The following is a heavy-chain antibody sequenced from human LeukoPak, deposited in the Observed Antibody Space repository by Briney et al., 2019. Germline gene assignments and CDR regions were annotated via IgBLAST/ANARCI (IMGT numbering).Heavy chain of an antibody. V-gene: IGHV4-39*01. CDR2: VYYSGST. J-gene: IGHJ6*03. CDR1: GGSISSTTYY. CDR3: AGRVGDSSGSYHADYYYYMDV. Sequence: PSETLSLTCTVSGGSISSTTYYWDWIRQSPGKGLEWIGSVYYSGSTQYNPSLKSRVTISVDTSKNQFSLNLSSVTAADTAVYYCAGRVGDSSGSYHADYYYYMDVWGKGTTVTISS. D-gene: IGHD6-19*01.